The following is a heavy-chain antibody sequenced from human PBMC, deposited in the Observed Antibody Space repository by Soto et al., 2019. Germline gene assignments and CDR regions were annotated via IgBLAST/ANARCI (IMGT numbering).Heavy chain of an antibody. CDR1: GGTFSTFG. J-gene: IGHJ4*02. D-gene: IGHD3-10*01. Sequence: ASVKVSCKASGGTFSTFGISWVRQAPGQGLEWMGGIIPFFGTARYSQKFEDRITITADESTNTVYMDLRSLTSEDTAIYYCAKSAPMDAGDKYYYDFWGKGALRTGSS. CDR2: IIPFFGTA. V-gene: IGHV1-69*13. CDR3: AKSAPMDAGDKYYYDF.